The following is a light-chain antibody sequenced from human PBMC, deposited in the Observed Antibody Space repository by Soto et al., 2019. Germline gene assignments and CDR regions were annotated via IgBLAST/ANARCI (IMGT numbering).Light chain of an antibody. CDR2: DVS. Sequence: QSALTQPASVSGSPGQSITISCTGTSSDIGAYNYVSWYQQHPGKAPKLIIYDVSDRPSGVSNRFSGSKSGNTASLTISGLQADDEADYYCCAYTTSSTRVFGGGTKLTVL. CDR1: SSDIGAYNY. J-gene: IGLJ2*01. CDR3: CAYTTSSTRV. V-gene: IGLV2-14*03.